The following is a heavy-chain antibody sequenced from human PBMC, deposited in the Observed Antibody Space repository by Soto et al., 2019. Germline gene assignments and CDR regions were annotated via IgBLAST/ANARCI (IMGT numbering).Heavy chain of an antibody. J-gene: IGHJ4*02. CDR3: ARDWIAVAGNISFVY. D-gene: IGHD6-19*01. V-gene: IGHV3-33*01. CDR2: IWYDGSNK. CDR1: GFTFSSYG. Sequence: GGSLRLSCAASGFTFSSYGMHWVRQAPGKGLEWVAVIWYDGSNKYYADSVKGRFTISRDNSKNTLYLQMNSLRAEDTAVYYCARDWIAVAGNISFVYWGQGTLVTVSS.